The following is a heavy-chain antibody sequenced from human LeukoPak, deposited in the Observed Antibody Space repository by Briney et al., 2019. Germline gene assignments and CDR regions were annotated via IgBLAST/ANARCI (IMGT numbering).Heavy chain of an antibody. CDR3: TVTPPGY. D-gene: IGHD2-21*02. CDR1: GGSVRSYY. Sequence: ETLSLTCNVSGGSVRSYYWTWVRQAPGKGLEWVGRIKSKTDGGTTDYAAPVKGRFTISRDDSKNTLYLQMNSLKTEDTGVYYCTVTPPGYWGQGTLVTVSS. V-gene: IGHV3-15*01. CDR2: IKSKTDGGTT. J-gene: IGHJ4*02.